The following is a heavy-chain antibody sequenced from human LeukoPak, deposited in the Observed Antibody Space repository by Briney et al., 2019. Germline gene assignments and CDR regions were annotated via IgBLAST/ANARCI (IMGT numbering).Heavy chain of an antibody. CDR2: TYYRSKWYN. D-gene: IGHD7-27*01. CDR3: ARTGARDRWSYRYFDL. CDR1: GDSVSSNSAA. V-gene: IGHV6-1*01. J-gene: IGHJ2*01. Sequence: SQTLSLTCAISGDSVSSNSAAWNWIRQSPSRGLEWLGRTYYRSKWYNDYAVSVKSRITINPDTSKNQFSLQLNSVTPEDTAVYYCARTGARDRWSYRYFDLWGRGTLVTVSS.